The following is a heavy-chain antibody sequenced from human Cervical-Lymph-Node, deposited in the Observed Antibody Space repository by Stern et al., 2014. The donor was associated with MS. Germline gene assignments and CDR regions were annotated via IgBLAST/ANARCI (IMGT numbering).Heavy chain of an antibody. CDR3: ARSSSPSPYYYYGMDV. V-gene: IGHV3-33*01. D-gene: IGHD6-13*01. CDR2: IWSDGSNK. CDR1: GFTFSSYG. J-gene: IGHJ6*02. Sequence: VQLVESGGGVVQPGRSLRLSCAASGFTFSSYGMHWVRQAPGKGLEWVAVIWSDGSNKYYADSVKGRFTISSDNSMKPSDLQMNSLRAEDTAVYYCARSSSPSPYYYYGMDVWGQGTTVTVSS.